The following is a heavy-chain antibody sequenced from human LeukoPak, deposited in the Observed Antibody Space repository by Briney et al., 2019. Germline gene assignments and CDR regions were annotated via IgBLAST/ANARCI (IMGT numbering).Heavy chain of an antibody. D-gene: IGHD1-26*01. V-gene: IGHV3-30-3*01. J-gene: IGHJ4*02. CDR2: ISYDGSNK. CDR3: FAEPRVGVLDYFDY. Sequence: TGGSLRLSCAASGFTFSSYAMHWVRQAPGKGLEWVAVISYDGSNKYYADSVKGRFTISRDNSKNTLYLQMNSLRAEDTAVYYCFAEPRVGVLDYFDYWGQGTLVTVSS. CDR1: GFTFSSYA.